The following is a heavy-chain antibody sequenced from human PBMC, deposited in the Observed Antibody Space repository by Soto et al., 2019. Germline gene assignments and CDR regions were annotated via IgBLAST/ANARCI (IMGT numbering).Heavy chain of an antibody. CDR1: GGSISSSSYY. Sequence: SETLSLTCTVSGGSISSSSYYWGWIRQPPGKGLEWIGYIYYSVSTNYNPSLKSRVTISVDTSKNQFSLKLSSVTAADTAVYYCVRHETLHRGYDYWGQGTLVTVSS. D-gene: IGHD5-12*01. CDR3: VRHETLHRGYDY. CDR2: IYYSVST. J-gene: IGHJ4*02. V-gene: IGHV4-61*05.